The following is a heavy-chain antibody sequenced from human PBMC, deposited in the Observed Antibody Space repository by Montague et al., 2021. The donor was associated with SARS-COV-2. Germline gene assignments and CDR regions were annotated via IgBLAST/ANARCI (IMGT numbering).Heavy chain of an antibody. V-gene: IGHV4-39*01. CDR2: FYYTGYT. D-gene: IGHD2-2*01. J-gene: IGHJ4*02. CDR1: GASTNSNSYY. Sequence: SETLSLTCAVSGASTNSNSYYWGRIRQPPGKGLDWIGSFYYTGYTCYTPSLKSRVTISGDTSKSQFSLELTSVTAADTAVYYCARIVGDCSSDSCYAVRWGQGTVVTVSS. CDR3: ARIVGDCSSDSCYAVR.